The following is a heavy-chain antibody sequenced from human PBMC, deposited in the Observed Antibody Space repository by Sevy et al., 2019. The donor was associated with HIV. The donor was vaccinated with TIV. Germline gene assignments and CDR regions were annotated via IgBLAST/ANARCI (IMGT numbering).Heavy chain of an antibody. CDR2: INPSDVST. J-gene: IGHJ4*02. D-gene: IGHD3-16*01. CDR3: GRTSPRGGFDS. V-gene: IGHV1-46*03. CDR1: GYTFTNYY. Sequence: ASVKVSCKASGYTFTNYYMHWVRQAPGQGLEWMGIINPSDVSTVYAQKFQGRVTMTRDTSTSTVYMELSSLRSDDTAVDYLGRTSPRGGFDSWGQGAPVTVSS.